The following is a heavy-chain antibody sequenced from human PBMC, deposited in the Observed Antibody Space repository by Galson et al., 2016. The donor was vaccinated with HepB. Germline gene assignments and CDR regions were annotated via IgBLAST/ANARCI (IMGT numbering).Heavy chain of an antibody. V-gene: IGHV1-3*01. CDR3: ARRVVPDAQPAPAGWGWDLDV. CDR1: GYTFTNYA. Sequence: SVKVSCKASGYTFTNYAIHWVRQAPGQRLEWMGWINAGNGNTKYSQKFQGRVTITADTYASTAYMELSSLRSEDMAVYYCARRVVPDAQPAPAGWGWDLDVWGQGTTVTASS. CDR2: INAGNGNT. D-gene: IGHD2-2*01. J-gene: IGHJ6*02.